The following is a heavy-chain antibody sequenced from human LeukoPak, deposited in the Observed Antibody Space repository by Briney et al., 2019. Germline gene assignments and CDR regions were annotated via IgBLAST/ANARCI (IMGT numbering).Heavy chain of an antibody. CDR1: GGSISSGGYS. Sequence: SETLSLTCAVSGGSISSGGYSWGWIRQPPGKGLEWIGYIYHSGSTYYNPSLKSRVTISVDRSKNQFSLKLSSVTAADTAVYYCARGDGDYGVFNWFDPWGQGTLVTVSS. J-gene: IGHJ5*02. CDR2: IYHSGST. D-gene: IGHD4-17*01. CDR3: ARGDGDYGVFNWFDP. V-gene: IGHV4-30-2*01.